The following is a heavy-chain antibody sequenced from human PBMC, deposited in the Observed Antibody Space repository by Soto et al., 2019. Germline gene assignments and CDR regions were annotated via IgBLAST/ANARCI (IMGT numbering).Heavy chain of an antibody. CDR2: IIPILGIA. CDR1: GGTFSSYT. Sequence: QVQLVQSGAEVKKPGSSVKVSCKASGGTFSSYTISWVRQAPGQGLEWMGRIIPILGIANYAQKFQGRVTITADKSTSTAYMELSSLRSEDTAVYYCARETTVTTYWFDPWGQGTLVTVSS. J-gene: IGHJ5*02. CDR3: ARETTVTTYWFDP. D-gene: IGHD4-17*01. V-gene: IGHV1-69*08.